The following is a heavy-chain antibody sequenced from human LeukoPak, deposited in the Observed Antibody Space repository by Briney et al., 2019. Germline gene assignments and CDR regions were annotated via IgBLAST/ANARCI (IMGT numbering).Heavy chain of an antibody. D-gene: IGHD1-1*01. V-gene: IGHV4-38-2*02. J-gene: IGHJ4*02. CDR3: ARATAGTTLFEGIDY. CDR1: GYSISSGYY. Sequence: PSETLSLTCTVSGYSISSGYYWGWIRQAPGKGLEWIGSIYHSGSTYYNPSLKSRVTISVDTSKNQFSLKLSSVTAADTAVYYCARATAGTTLFEGIDYWGQGILVTVSS. CDR2: IYHSGST.